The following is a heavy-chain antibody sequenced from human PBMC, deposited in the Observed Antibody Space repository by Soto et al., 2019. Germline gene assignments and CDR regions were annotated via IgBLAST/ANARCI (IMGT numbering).Heavy chain of an antibody. V-gene: IGHV3-23*01. Sequence: EVQLLESGVGLVQPGGSLRLSCAVSGFTFSNYAMSWTRQAPGKGLDWVSVISGSGGSTFYADSVKGRFTISRDNSKKTLHLQMTSLRAEDTAVYYSAKDSGSSGLLDYWCQGTLVAVSS. CDR3: AKDSGSSGLLDY. CDR1: GFTFSNYA. J-gene: IGHJ4*02. CDR2: ISGSGGST. D-gene: IGHD5-12*01.